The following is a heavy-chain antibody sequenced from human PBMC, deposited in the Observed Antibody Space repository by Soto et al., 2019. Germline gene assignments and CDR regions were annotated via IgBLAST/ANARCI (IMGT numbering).Heavy chain of an antibody. J-gene: IGHJ4*02. V-gene: IGHV3-30*18. CDR3: AKDVSYDSSGYYPNFDY. CDR2: ISYDGNNK. CDR1: EFTFSNYA. Sequence: GGSLRLSCAASEFTFSNYAMHWVRQPPGKGLQWLAVISYDGNNKYYADSVEGRFTISRDNSKNTLYLQMNSLRAEDTAVYYCAKDVSYDSSGYYPNFDYWGQGTLVTVSS. D-gene: IGHD3-22*01.